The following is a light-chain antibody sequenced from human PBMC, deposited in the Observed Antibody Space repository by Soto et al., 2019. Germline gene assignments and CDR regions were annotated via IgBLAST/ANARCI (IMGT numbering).Light chain of an antibody. V-gene: IGLV2-14*01. CDR1: SSDVGAYNY. CDR2: DVS. CDR3: SSYTSTSTRGV. Sequence: QSVLTQPASVSGSPGQSITISCAGTSSDVGAYNYVSWHQQHPGKAPKLMIYDVSNRPSGVSNRFSGSKSGNTASLTISGLQAEDEADYYCSSYTSTSTRGVFGGGTKVTVL. J-gene: IGLJ3*02.